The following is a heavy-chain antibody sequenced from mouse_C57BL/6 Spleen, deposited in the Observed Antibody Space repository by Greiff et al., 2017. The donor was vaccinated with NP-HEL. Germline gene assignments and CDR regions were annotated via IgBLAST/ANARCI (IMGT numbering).Heavy chain of an antibody. Sequence: EVQLQQSGPELVKPGASVKISCKASGYSFTGYYMNRVKQSPEKSLEWIGAINPSTGGTTYNQKFKAKATLTVDKSSSTAYMQLKSLTSEDSAVYYCASHYDYAMDYWGQGTSVTVSS. CDR2: INPSTGGT. CDR3: ASHYDYAMDY. V-gene: IGHV1-42*01. D-gene: IGHD1-1*02. CDR1: GYSFTGYY. J-gene: IGHJ4*01.